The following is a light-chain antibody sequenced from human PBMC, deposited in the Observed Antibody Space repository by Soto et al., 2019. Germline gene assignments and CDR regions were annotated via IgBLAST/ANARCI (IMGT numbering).Light chain of an antibody. CDR3: QQYHSAPQT. V-gene: IGKV4-1*01. CDR1: QSVLFSANNKNY. Sequence: DIVMTQSPDSLAVSLGERATINCKSSQSVLFSANNKNYLAWYQQKPGQPPKLLIYWASIREPGVPDRFSSSGSGTDSTLTISSLQAEDVAFYYCQQYHSAPQTFGQGTKVEIK. CDR2: WAS. J-gene: IGKJ1*01.